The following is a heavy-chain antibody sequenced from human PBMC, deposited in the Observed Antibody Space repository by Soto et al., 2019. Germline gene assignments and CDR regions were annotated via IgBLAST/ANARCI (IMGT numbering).Heavy chain of an antibody. V-gene: IGHV1-3*01. CDR2: INAGNGNT. J-gene: IGHJ6*03. CDR3: ARDDVHCSVGIWYEFAMDV. D-gene: IGHD2-15*01. Sequence: ASVKVSCKASGYTFTSYAMHWVRQAPGQRLEWMGWINAGNGNTKYSQKFQGRVTITRDTSASTAYMEMSSLRSEDTAVYYCARDDVHCSVGIWYEFAMDVWGKGTTVTVSS. CDR1: GYTFTSYA.